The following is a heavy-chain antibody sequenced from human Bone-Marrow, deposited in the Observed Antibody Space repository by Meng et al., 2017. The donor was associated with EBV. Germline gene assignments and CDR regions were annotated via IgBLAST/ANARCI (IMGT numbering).Heavy chain of an antibody. CDR1: GLNFTEAW. CDR3: LTYWFNFGDPRQKFFEY. Sequence: VGPGGGLVRPGGSLRLFCAASGLNFTEAWMTWGRQAPGKGLEWVGRIKSKTYGETTDYAGTVKGRFTISRDDSKNILSLQMNSLKTEDTAMYYCLTYWFNFGDPRQKFFEYWGQGTLVTVSS. J-gene: IGHJ4*02. CDR2: IKSKTYGETT. V-gene: IGHV3-15*01. D-gene: IGHD3-10*01.